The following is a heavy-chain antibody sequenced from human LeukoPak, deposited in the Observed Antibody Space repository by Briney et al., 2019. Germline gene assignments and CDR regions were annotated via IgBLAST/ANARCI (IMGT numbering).Heavy chain of an antibody. CDR3: AKKSPYGGADK. CDR2: ISGSGGNT. J-gene: IGHJ4*02. V-gene: IGHV3-23*01. CDR1: GFTFSSYA. D-gene: IGHD4-23*01. Sequence: GRSLRLSCAASGFTFSSYAMSWVRQAPGKGLEWVSAISGSGGNTYYADSVKGRFTISRDNSKNTLYLQMNSLRDEDTAVYYCAKKSPYGGADKWGQGTPVTVSS.